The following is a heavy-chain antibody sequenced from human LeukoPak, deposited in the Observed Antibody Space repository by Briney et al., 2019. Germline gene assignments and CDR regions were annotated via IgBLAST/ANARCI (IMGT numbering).Heavy chain of an antibody. CDR3: ARVLEGSSGQHWYFDL. CDR2: INHSGST. V-gene: IGHV4-4*02. J-gene: IGHJ2*01. Sequence: SETLSLTCGVSGGSITTTNWWSWVRQPPGQGLEWIGEINHSGSTNYNPSLKSRVTISVDTSKKQFSLKLSSVTAADTAVYYCARVLEGSSGQHWYFDLWGRGTLVTVSS. D-gene: IGHD6-19*01. CDR1: GGSITTTNW.